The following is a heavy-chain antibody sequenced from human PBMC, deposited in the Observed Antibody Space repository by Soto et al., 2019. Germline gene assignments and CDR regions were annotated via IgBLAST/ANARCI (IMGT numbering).Heavy chain of an antibody. D-gene: IGHD6-19*01. V-gene: IGHV3-21*01. Sequence: WVSLRLSWAASGFTFSSYSMNWVRQAPGKGLEWVSSISSSSSYIYYADSVKGRFTISRDNAKNSLYLQMNSLRAEDTAVYYCARDSGVEQWLANWLDPWGQGTLVTVAS. CDR1: GFTFSSYS. CDR2: ISSSSSYI. CDR3: ARDSGVEQWLANWLDP. J-gene: IGHJ5*02.